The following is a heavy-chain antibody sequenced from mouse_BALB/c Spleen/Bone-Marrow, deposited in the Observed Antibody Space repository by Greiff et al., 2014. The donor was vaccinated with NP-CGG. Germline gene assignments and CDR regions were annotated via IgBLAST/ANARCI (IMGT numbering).Heavy chain of an antibody. V-gene: IGHV1-4*01. Sequence: VQLQQSGAELARPGASVKMSCRASGYAFTTYTMHWVKQRPGQGLEWIGYINPSSGYTYYNQKFKDKATLTADKSSSAAYLQLSSLTSEDSAVYYCARVYGNYDAMDYWGQGTSVPVSS. CDR3: ARVYGNYDAMDY. J-gene: IGHJ4*01. D-gene: IGHD2-1*01. CDR1: GYAFTTYT. CDR2: INPSSGYT.